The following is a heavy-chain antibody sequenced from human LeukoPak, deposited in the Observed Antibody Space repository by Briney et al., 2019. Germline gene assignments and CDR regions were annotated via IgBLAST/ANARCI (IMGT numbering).Heavy chain of an antibody. J-gene: IGHJ6*02. CDR1: GCTFDDYG. Sequence: GGSLTLSCAASGCTFDDYGMSWVRQAPGKGLEWVSGINWNGGSTGYADSVKGRFTISRDNAKNSLYLQMNSLRAEDTALYHRARARMRSGSYYRLDYYYGMDVWGQGTTVTVSS. CDR2: INWNGGST. D-gene: IGHD3-10*01. V-gene: IGHV3-20*01. CDR3: ARARMRSGSYYRLDYYYGMDV.